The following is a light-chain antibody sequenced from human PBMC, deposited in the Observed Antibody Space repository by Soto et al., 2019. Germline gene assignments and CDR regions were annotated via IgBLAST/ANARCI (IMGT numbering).Light chain of an antibody. CDR3: QQRSDWPPSLT. Sequence: EIVLTQSPATLSLSPGERATLSCRASQSVTKSLAWYQQKPGQAPRLLIFATSHRATDIPTRFSGSGSETAFTLNISSLAPEDFAVYYCQQRSDWPPSLTFGGGNKVEIK. V-gene: IGKV3-11*01. CDR2: ATS. J-gene: IGKJ4*01. CDR1: QSVTKS.